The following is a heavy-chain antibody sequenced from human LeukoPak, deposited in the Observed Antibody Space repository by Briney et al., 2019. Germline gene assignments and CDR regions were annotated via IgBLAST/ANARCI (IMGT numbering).Heavy chain of an antibody. CDR2: TYYRSKWYN. Sequence: SQTLSLTCAISGDSVSSNSAAWNWIRQSPSRGLEWLGRTYYRSKWYNDYAVSVKSRITINPDTSKNQFSLQLNSVTPEDTAVYYCARGGYCSSTSCYTATTFDYWGQGTLVTVSS. D-gene: IGHD2-2*01. J-gene: IGHJ4*02. V-gene: IGHV6-1*01. CDR3: ARGGYCSSTSCYTATTFDY. CDR1: GDSVSSNSAA.